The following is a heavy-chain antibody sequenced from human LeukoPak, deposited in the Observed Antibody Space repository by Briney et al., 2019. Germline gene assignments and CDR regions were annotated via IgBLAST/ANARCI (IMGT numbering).Heavy chain of an antibody. J-gene: IGHJ4*02. CDR1: GGSISSYY. V-gene: IGHV4-59*08. Sequence: SETLSLTCTVTGGSISSYYWSWIRQPPGKGLEWIGYIYYTGSTNYNPSLKSRVTVSLDTSKNQFSLKLSSVTAADTAVYYCARHRGSNLNRSFDFWGQGTLVTVSS. CDR2: IYYTGST. CDR3: ARHRGSNLNRSFDF. D-gene: IGHD1-14*01.